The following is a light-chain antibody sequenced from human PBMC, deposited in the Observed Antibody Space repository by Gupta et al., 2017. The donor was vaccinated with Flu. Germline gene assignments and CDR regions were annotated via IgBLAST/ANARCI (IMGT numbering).Light chain of an antibody. Sequence: EVVMTQSPGTLSVSPGERAALSCRASQSVSNNLAWYQQKPGQPPRLFIYGASTTAPGLPARFSGSGSGTDFTLTISSVQAEDFAVYYCQQYDNWPPYTFGQGTKLEIK. CDR2: GAS. CDR3: QQYDNWPPYT. CDR1: QSVSNN. J-gene: IGKJ2*01. V-gene: IGKV3-15*01.